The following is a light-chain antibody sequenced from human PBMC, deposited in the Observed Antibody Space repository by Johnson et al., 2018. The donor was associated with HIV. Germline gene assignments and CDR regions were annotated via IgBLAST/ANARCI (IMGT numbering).Light chain of an antibody. CDR2: DNN. Sequence: QSVLTQPPSVSAAPGQKVTISCSGSSSNIGNNYVSWYQQLPGTAPKLLIYDNNKRPSGIPDRFSGSKSGTSATLGITGLLSGDEADYYCGTWDSSLSVRVFGTGTKVTVL. CDR3: GTWDSSLSVRV. J-gene: IGLJ1*01. V-gene: IGLV1-51*01. CDR1: SSNIGNNY.